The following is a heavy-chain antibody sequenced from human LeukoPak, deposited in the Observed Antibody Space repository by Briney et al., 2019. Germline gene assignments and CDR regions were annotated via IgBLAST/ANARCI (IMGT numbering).Heavy chain of an antibody. Sequence: SETLSLTCTVSGGSISSGDYYWSWIRQPPGKGLEWIGYIYYSGSTYYNPSLKSRVTISVDTSKNQFSLKLSSVTAADTAVYYCARIVGYWTYFDYWGQGTLVTSSS. J-gene: IGHJ4*02. D-gene: IGHD2-8*01. CDR3: ARIVGYWTYFDY. CDR2: IYYSGST. CDR1: GGSISSGDYY. V-gene: IGHV4-30-4*08.